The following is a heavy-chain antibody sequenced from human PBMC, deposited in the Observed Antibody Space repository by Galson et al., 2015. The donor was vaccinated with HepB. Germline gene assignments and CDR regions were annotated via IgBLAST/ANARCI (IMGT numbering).Heavy chain of an antibody. D-gene: IGHD6-19*01. J-gene: IGHJ4*02. Sequence: PALVKPTQTLTLTCTFSGFSLSTSGMCVSWIRQPPGKALEWLARIDWDDDKYYSTSLKTRLTISKDTSKNQVVLTMTNMDPVDTATYYCARITHSSGWLDYWGQGTLVTVSS. V-gene: IGHV2-70*11. CDR3: ARITHSSGWLDY. CDR2: IDWDDDK. CDR1: GFSLSTSGMC.